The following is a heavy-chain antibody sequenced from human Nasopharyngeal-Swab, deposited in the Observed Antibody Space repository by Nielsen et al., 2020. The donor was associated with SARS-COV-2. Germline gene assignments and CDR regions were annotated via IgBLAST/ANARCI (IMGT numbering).Heavy chain of an antibody. V-gene: IGHV3-23*01. J-gene: IGHJ6*02. CDR3: AKDWVGTSGASVYYYGMDV. CDR2: ISGSGGST. D-gene: IGHD3-16*01. CDR1: GFTFSDYY. Sequence: GESLKISCAASGFTFSDYYMSWVRQAPGKGLEWVSAISGSGGSTYYADSVKGRFTISRDNSKNTLYLQMNSLRAEDTAVYYCAKDWVGTSGASVYYYGMDVWGQGTTVTVSS.